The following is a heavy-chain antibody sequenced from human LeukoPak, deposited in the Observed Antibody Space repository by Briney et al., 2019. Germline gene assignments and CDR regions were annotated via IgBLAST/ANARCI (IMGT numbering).Heavy chain of an antibody. CDR2: IYYSGST. Sequence: SETLSLTCTVSGGSISSYYWSWIRQPPGKGLEWIGYIYYSGSTNYNPSLKSRVTMSVDTSKNQFSLKLSSVTAADTAVYYCATQYSSWVAFDIWGQGTMVTVSS. D-gene: IGHD6-6*01. V-gene: IGHV4-59*12. CDR3: ATQYSSWVAFDI. J-gene: IGHJ3*02. CDR1: GGSISSYY.